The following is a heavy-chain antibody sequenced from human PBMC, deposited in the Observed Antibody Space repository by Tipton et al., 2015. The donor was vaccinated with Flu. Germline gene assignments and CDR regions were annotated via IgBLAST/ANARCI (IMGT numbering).Heavy chain of an antibody. CDR1: GGSMSSFY. CDR3: ASGTRPWVLGMVGAFDC. V-gene: IGHV4-4*07. CDR2: MYVSRST. J-gene: IGHJ4*02. Sequence: TLSLTCTVSGGSMSSFYWNWIRQPAGKGREWIGRMYVSRSTKYNSNLKSRVTMSVDTSKNQFSLNLSSVTGADTALYYCASGTRPWVLGMVGAFDCWGKATLRTLSS. D-gene: IGHD3-10*02.